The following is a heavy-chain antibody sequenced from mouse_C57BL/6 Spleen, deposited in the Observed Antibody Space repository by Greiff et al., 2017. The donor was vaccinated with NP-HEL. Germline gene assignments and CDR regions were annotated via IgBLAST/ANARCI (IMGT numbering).Heavy chain of an antibody. J-gene: IGHJ4*01. CDR1: GFTFSSYG. Sequence: EVQLVESGGDLVKPGGSLKLSCAASGFTFSSYGMSWVRQTPDKRLEWVATLSSGGSYTYYPDSVKGRFTISRDNAKNTLYLQMSSLKSEDTAMYYCARDYGSRYYYAMDYWGQGTSVTVSS. CDR3: ARDYGSRYYYAMDY. CDR2: LSSGGSYT. D-gene: IGHD1-1*01. V-gene: IGHV5-6*01.